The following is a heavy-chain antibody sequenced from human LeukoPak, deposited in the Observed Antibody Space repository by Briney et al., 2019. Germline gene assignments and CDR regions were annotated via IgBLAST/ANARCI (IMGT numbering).Heavy chain of an antibody. J-gene: IGHJ5*02. V-gene: IGHV3-11*04. D-gene: IGHD3-9*01. Sequence: PGGSLRLSCAASGFTFTDYYMSWIRQAPGKGLEWLSYISSSGSTIYYADSVKGRFTISRDNAKNSLYLQMNSPRAEDTAVYYCARNPKLRYFDWLSNNWFDPWGQGTLVTVSS. CDR2: ISSSGSTI. CDR3: ARNPKLRYFDWLSNNWFDP. CDR1: GFTFTDYY.